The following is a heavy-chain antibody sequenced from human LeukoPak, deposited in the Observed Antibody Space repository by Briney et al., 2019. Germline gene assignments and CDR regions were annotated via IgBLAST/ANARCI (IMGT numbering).Heavy chain of an antibody. V-gene: IGHV4-38-2*01. CDR2: IYHSGST. CDR1: GYSISSGYY. D-gene: IGHD3-3*01. J-gene: IGHJ4*02. Sequence: SETLSLTCAVSGYSISSGYYWGWIRQPPGKGLEWIGSIYHSGSTYYNPSLKSRVTTSVDTSKNQFSLKLSSVTAADTAVYYCARRNGYDFWSGYPHLDYWGQGTLVTVSS. CDR3: ARRNGYDFWSGYPHLDY.